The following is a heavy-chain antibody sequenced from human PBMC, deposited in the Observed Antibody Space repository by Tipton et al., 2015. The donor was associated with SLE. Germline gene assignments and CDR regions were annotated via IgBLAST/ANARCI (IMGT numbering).Heavy chain of an antibody. CDR2: VFISGST. Sequence: TLSLTCTVSGGSISSGTYYWNWIRQPAGKGLEWIGRVFISGSTSYNPSLKSRVSISVDRSKNQFSLRLSSVTAADTAVYYCAREDYSNYRGYYYYMDVWGKGTTVTVSS. V-gene: IGHV4-61*02. D-gene: IGHD4-11*01. J-gene: IGHJ6*03. CDR3: AREDYSNYRGYYYYMDV. CDR1: GGSISSGTYY.